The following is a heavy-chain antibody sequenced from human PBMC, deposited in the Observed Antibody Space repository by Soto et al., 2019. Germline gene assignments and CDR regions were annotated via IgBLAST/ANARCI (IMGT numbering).Heavy chain of an antibody. CDR2: IWYDGSNK. CDR3: ARDQGRGYSYGFDY. CDR1: GFTFSSYG. V-gene: IGHV3-33*01. Sequence: QVQLVESGGGVVQPGRSLRLSCAASGFTFSSYGMHWVRQAPGKGLEWVAVIWYDGSNKYYADSVKGRFTISRDNSKNTLYLQRNSLGAEDTAVYYWARDQGRGYSYGFDYWGQGTLVTVSS. D-gene: IGHD5-18*01. J-gene: IGHJ4*02.